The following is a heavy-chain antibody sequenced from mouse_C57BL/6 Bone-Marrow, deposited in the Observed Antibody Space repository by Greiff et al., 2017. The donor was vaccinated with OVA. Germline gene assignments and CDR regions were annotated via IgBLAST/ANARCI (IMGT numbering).Heavy chain of an antibody. J-gene: IGHJ2*01. CDR3: ARQENYGSSYGY. CDR1: GFTFSSYG. Sequence: DVKLVESGGDLVKPGGSLKLSCAASGFTFSSYGMSWVRQTPDKRLEWVATISSGGSYTYYPDSVKGRFTISRDNAKNTLYLQMSSLKSEDTAMYYCARQENYGSSYGYWGQGTTLTVSS. CDR2: ISSGGSYT. D-gene: IGHD1-1*01. V-gene: IGHV5-6*02.